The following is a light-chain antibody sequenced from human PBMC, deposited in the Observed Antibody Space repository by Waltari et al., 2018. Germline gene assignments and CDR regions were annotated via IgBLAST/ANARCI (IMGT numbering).Light chain of an antibody. J-gene: IGLJ3*02. CDR3: CSYAGSYTWV. CDR1: SSDVGSYNY. V-gene: IGLV2-11*01. CDR2: DVS. Sequence: QSALTQPRSVSGSPGQSVTIPCTGTSSDVGSYNYVTWYQQHPGKAPKPMIYDVSKRPSGVPDRFSGSKSGNTASLTISGLQAEDEADYYCCSYAGSYTWVFGGGTKLTVL.